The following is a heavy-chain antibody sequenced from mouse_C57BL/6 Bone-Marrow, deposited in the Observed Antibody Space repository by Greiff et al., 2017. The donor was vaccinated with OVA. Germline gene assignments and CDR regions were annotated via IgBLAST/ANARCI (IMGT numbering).Heavy chain of an antibody. CDR2: IYPGGGYT. D-gene: IGHD1-1*01. V-gene: IGHV1-63*01. J-gene: IGHJ2*01. Sequence: VQLQQSGAELVRPGTSVKMSCKASGYTFTNYWIGWAKQRPGHGLEWIGDIYPGGGYTNYNEKFKGKATLTADKSSSTAYMQFSSLTSEDSAIYYCARGGYYGSSFFDYWGQGTTLTVSS. CDR3: ARGGYYGSSFFDY. CDR1: GYTFTNYW.